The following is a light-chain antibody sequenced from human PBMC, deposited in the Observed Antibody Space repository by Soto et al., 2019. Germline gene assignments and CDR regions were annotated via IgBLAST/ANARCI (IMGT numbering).Light chain of an antibody. CDR2: NDY. CDR1: NIGSKS. V-gene: IGLV3-21*04. Sequence: SSELTQPPSVSVAPGKTAGLTCGGNNIGSKSVHWYQQQPGQAPVVLIFNDYNRPSGIPERFSGFKFGDTATLTITRVEAGDEADYYCQVWDSSTDHVIFGGGTKLTVL. J-gene: IGLJ2*01. CDR3: QVWDSSTDHVI.